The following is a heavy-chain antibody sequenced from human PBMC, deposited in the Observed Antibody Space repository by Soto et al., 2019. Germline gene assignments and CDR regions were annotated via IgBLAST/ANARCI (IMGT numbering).Heavy chain of an antibody. J-gene: IGHJ6*02. V-gene: IGHV1-18*04. CDR1: GYTFTSYG. D-gene: IGHD3-22*01. CDR3: ARAGYDSSGYYYYYYGMDV. Sequence: ASVKVSCKASGYTFTSYGISWVRQAPGQGLEWMGWISAYNGNTNYAQKFQGRVTMTAGESTGTAYMELSSLRSEDTAVYYCARAGYDSSGYYYYYYGMDVWGQGTTVTVSS. CDR2: ISAYNGNT.